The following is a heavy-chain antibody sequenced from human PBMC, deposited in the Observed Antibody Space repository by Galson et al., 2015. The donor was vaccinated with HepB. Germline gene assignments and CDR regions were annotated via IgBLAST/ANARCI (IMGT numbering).Heavy chain of an antibody. CDR3: TTTVRPEDFIDY. CDR2: IKSKTFGGTV. D-gene: IGHD1-14*01. CDR1: GFTFTDAW. Sequence: SLRLSCAASGFTFTDAWVSWVRQAPGKGLEWVGRIKSKTFGGTVDYATPVKGRFTISRDDSKHTLSLLMNSLKTEDTAVYYCTTTVRPEDFIDYWGQRTLVTVSS. V-gene: IGHV3-15*01. J-gene: IGHJ4*02.